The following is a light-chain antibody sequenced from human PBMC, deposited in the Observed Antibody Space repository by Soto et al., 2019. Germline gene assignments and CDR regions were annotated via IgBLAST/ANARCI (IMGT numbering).Light chain of an antibody. CDR3: QQRSNWLPLT. V-gene: IGKV3-11*01. CDR2: DAS. Sequence: EIVMTQSPATLSVSPGERATLSCRASQSVSSYLAWYQQKPGQAPRLLIYDASNRATGIPARFSGSGSGTDFTLTISSLEPEDFAVYYCQQRSNWLPLTFGGGTKVDI. J-gene: IGKJ4*01. CDR1: QSVSSY.